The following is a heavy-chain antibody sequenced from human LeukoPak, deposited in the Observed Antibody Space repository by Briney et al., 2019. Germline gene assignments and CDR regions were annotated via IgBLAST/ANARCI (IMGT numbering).Heavy chain of an antibody. CDR3: VKPARGSGIQYGLDS. D-gene: IGHD3-10*01. V-gene: IGHV3-64D*06. CDR2: ITINIDRT. Sequence: GGSLRLSCSASGFTFSSYGMHWVRQAPGKGLEYVAAITINIDRTFYADSVNGRFTISRDNSRNTLYLQMSSLRPEDTALYYCVKPARGSGIQYGLDSWGQGTLVTVSS. CDR1: GFTFSSYG. J-gene: IGHJ4*02.